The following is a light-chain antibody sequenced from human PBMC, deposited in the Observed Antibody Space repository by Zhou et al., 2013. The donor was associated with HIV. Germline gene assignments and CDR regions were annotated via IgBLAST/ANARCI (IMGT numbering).Light chain of an antibody. CDR2: RAS. CDR1: QSVSSY. V-gene: IGKV3-11*01. Sequence: EIVLTQSPDSLSLSPGERATLSCRAGQSVSSYLAWYQQKPGQAPRLLTFRASTRATGIPARFSGSGSGTEFTLTISSLEPEDFAVYYCQQRSNWPSFGQGTRLEIK. J-gene: IGKJ5*01. CDR3: QQRSNWPS.